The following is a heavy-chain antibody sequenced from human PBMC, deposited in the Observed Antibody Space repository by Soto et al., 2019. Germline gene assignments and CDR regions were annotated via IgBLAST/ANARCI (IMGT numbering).Heavy chain of an antibody. CDR3: ARGTVIRSYYGMDV. J-gene: IGHJ6*02. Sequence: SETLSLTCAVYGGSFSGYYWSWIRQPPGKGLEWIGEINHSGSTNYNPSLKSRVTISVDASKNQFSLKLSSVTAADTAVYYCARGTVIRSYYGMDVWGQGTTVTVSS. CDR1: GGSFSGYY. CDR2: INHSGST. V-gene: IGHV4-34*01. D-gene: IGHD4-4*01.